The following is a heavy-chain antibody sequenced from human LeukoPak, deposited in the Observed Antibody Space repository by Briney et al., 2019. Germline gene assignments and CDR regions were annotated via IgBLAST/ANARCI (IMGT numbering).Heavy chain of an antibody. CDR2: FDPEDGET. J-gene: IGHJ5*02. D-gene: IGHD3-10*01. CDR3: VRMVGGVKSIWFAP. V-gene: IGHV1-24*01. Sequence: ASVKVSCKVSGYTLTELSMHWVRQAPGKGLEWMGGFDPEDGETIYAQKFQGRVTMTEDTSTDTAYMELSSLRSEDTAVYYCVRMVGGVKSIWFAPGGQGTLVTVS. CDR1: GYTLTELS.